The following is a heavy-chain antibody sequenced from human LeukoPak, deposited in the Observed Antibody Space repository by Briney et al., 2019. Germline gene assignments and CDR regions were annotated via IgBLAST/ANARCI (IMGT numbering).Heavy chain of an antibody. V-gene: IGHV1-3*01. CDR2: INAGNGNT. CDR1: GYTFTSYA. Sequence: ASVKVSCKASGYTFTSYAMHLVRQAPGQRLEWMGWINAGNGNTKYSQKFQGRVTITRDTSASTAYMELSSLRSEDTAVYYCARGVYSSSSNPLIDYWGQGTLVTVSS. D-gene: IGHD6-6*01. J-gene: IGHJ4*02. CDR3: ARGVYSSSSNPLIDY.